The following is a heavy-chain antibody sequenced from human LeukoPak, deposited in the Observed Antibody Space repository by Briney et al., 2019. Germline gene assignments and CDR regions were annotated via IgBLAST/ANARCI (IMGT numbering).Heavy chain of an antibody. V-gene: IGHV1-2*02. CDR1: GYTFTGYY. CDR2: INPNSGGT. Sequence: ASVKVSCKASGYTFTGYYMHWVRQAPGQGLEWMGRINPNSGGTNYAQKFQGRVTMTRDTSISTAYMELSRRTADDTAVFYCARAGLWDYSDSSGYHNGAFDMWGQGTMVTVSS. J-gene: IGHJ3*02. D-gene: IGHD3-22*01. CDR3: ARAGLWDYSDSSGYHNGAFDM.